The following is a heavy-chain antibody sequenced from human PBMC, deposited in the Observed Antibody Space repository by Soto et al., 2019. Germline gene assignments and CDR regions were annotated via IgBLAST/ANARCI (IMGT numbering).Heavy chain of an antibody. CDR3: ARDNDRPQLGGTYYYILDG. J-gene: IGHJ6*02. V-gene: IGHV1-69*14. CDR2: IMPIFRTP. CDR1: GGTFRNSA. D-gene: IGHD1-1*01. Sequence: QVQLEQSGAEVKKPGSSVKVSCKASGGTFRNSAISWVRQAPGQGLEWLGGIMPIFRTPDYSQKFQGRVTVTADKSTSTAYMELRGLRSDDTAVYYCARDNDRPQLGGTYYYILDGWGQGTTVTVSS.